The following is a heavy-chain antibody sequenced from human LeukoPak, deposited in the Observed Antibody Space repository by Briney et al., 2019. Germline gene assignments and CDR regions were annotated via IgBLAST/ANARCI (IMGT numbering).Heavy chain of an antibody. CDR2: VYSGGST. CDR1: GFTVSSNY. D-gene: IGHD5-18*01. CDR3: ARDLRGYSYGYDAV. J-gene: IGHJ1*01. Sequence: GGSLRLSCAASGFTVSSNYMSWVRQAPGKGLEWVSVVYSGGSTYYADSVKGRFTISRDNSKNTLYLHMNSLRAEDTAVYYCARDLRGYSYGYDAVWGQGTLVPVSS. V-gene: IGHV3-53*01.